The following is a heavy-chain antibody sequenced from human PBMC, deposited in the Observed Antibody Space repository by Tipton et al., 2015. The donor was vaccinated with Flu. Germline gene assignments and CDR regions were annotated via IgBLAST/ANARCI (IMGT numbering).Heavy chain of an antibody. CDR1: GGSISSYY. V-gene: IGHV4-59*01. CDR3: ARALYSSNWYGSVWLDP. D-gene: IGHD6-13*01. CDR2: VYYTGST. J-gene: IGHJ5*02. Sequence: TLSLTCTVSGGSISSYYWSWIRQPPGKGLEWIGYVYYTGSTNYNPSLKSRVTMSLDTSKNQFSLKLSSVTAADTAVYFCARALYSSNWYGSVWLDPWGQGTQVTVSS.